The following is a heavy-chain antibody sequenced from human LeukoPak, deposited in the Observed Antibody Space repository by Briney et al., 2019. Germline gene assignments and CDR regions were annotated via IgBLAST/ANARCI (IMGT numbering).Heavy chain of an antibody. CDR1: GGSFSGYY. V-gene: IGHV4-34*01. CDR3: ARNGYADPDY. Sequence: SETLSLTCAVYGGSFSGYYWSWIRQPPGKGLEWIGEINHSGSTNYNPSLKSRVTISVDTSKNQFSLKLSSVTAADTAVYYCARNGYADPDYWGQGTLVTVSS. CDR2: INHSGST. D-gene: IGHD5-18*01. J-gene: IGHJ4*02.